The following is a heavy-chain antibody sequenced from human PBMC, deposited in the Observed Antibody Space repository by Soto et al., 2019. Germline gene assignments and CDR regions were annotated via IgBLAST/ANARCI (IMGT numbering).Heavy chain of an antibody. CDR1: GDSFSNYY. V-gene: IGHV4-4*07. CDR3: ATGRSEVVPGAMDT. Sequence: SETLSLTCTVSGDSFSNYYCNWVRKSAGKGLEWIGRIYPTGSTTYNPSLKSRLTMSVHTSKNQFSLRLTSMTAADTAVYYCATGRSEVVPGAMDTWGQGTLVTVSS. D-gene: IGHD2-2*01. J-gene: IGHJ5*02. CDR2: IYPTGST.